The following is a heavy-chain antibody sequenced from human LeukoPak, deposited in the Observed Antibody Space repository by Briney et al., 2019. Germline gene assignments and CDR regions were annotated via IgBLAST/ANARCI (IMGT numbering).Heavy chain of an antibody. D-gene: IGHD6-6*01. CDR2: IYSGGAT. CDR1: GFTVSNNH. J-gene: IGHJ4*02. V-gene: IGHV3-66*01. CDR3: ARDPPAVAANTYG. Sequence: GGSLRLSCAASGFTVSNNHMRWVRQAPGKGLEWVSLIYSGGATFYADAVKGRFTISRDGSKSTLYLQMNSLRAEDTAVYYCARDPPAVAANTYGWGQGTLVTVSS.